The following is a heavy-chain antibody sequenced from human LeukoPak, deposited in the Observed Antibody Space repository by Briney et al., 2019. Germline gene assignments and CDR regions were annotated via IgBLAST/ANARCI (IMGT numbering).Heavy chain of an antibody. CDR2: MNPNSGNT. CDR1: GYTFTSYD. V-gene: IGHV1-8*01. CDR3: ARDLEIFGVVTYYFDY. Sequence: ASVKVSCKASGYTFTSYDINWVRQATGQGLEWMGWMNPNSGNTGYAQKFQGRVTMTRNTSISTAYMELSSLRSEDTAVYYCARDLEIFGVVTYYFDYWGQGTLVTVSS. D-gene: IGHD3-3*01. J-gene: IGHJ4*02.